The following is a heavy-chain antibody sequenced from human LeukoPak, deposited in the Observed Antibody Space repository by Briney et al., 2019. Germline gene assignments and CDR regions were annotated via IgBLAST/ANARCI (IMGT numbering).Heavy chain of an antibody. CDR2: TSYDGSAK. V-gene: IGHV3-30*03. J-gene: IGHJ4*02. CDR3: ARVTYMAGMGHFDY. Sequence: GGSLRLSCVGSGFIFSDYGMHWVRQAPGKGLEWVAVTSYDGSAKIYADSVKGRFTISRDNFKNTLYLQMDSLRAEDTAVYYCARVTYMAGMGHFDYWGQGTLVTVSS. D-gene: IGHD6-19*01. CDR1: GFIFSDYG.